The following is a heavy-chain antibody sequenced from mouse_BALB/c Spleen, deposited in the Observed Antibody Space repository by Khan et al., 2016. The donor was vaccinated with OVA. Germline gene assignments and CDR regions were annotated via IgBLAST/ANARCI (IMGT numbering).Heavy chain of an antibody. V-gene: IGHV1S136*01. D-gene: IGHD4-1*01. CDR2: INPYNGGT. CDR3: ARGNWQSYYFDN. CDR1: GYTFTNYV. J-gene: IGHJ2*01. Sequence: EVQLQQSGPELVKPGASVKMSCKASGYTFTNYVLHWVKQKPGQGLEWIGYINPYNGGTKYNEKFKGKATLASDNSSITANMELSSLTAEDSAVYYCARGNWQSYYFDNWGQGTTLTLSS.